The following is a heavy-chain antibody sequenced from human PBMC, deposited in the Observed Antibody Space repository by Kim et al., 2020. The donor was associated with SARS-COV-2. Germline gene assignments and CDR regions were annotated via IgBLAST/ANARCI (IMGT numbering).Heavy chain of an antibody. D-gene: IGHD6-19*01. J-gene: IGHJ5*02. CDR2: ISSSSSYT. Sequence: GGSLRLSCAASGFTFSDYYMSWIRQAPGKGLEWVSYISSSSSYTNYADSVKCRFTISRDNAKNSLYLQMNSLRAEDTAVYYCARDFSVDSSGWWGRYNWFDPWGQGTLVTVSS. V-gene: IGHV3-11*06. CDR1: GFTFSDYY. CDR3: ARDFSVDSSGWWGRYNWFDP.